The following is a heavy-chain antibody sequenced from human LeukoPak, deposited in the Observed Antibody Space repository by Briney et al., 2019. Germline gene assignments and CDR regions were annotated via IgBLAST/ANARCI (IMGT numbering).Heavy chain of an antibody. J-gene: IGHJ4*02. CDR3: ARDSWDTAMVTGY. V-gene: IGHV4-34*01. CDR1: GGSFSGYY. CDR2: INHSGST. D-gene: IGHD5-18*01. Sequence: SETLSLTCAVYGGSFSGYYWSWIRQPPGKGLEWIGEINHSGSTNYNPSLKSRVTISVDTSTNQFSLNLRSVTAADTAVYYCARDSWDTAMVTGYWGQGTLVTVSS.